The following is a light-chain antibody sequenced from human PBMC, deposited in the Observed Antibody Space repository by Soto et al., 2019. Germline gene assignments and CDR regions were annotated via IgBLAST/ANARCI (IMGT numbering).Light chain of an antibody. CDR1: TSDISGYNY. CDR2: DVS. CDR3: SSYIDNSMI. V-gene: IGLV2-14*03. Sequence: QSALTQPASVSGSPGQSITISCAGITSDISGYNYVSWYQQSPGKAPKLIIYDVSNRPSGISDRFSGSRSGSTASLTISGLQTEDEADYFCSSYIDNSMIFGGGTKVTVL. J-gene: IGLJ2*01.